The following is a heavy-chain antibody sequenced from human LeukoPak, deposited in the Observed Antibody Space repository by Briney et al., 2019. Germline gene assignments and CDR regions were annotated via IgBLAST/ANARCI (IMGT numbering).Heavy chain of an antibody. Sequence: ASVKVSCKASGYSFTSYYMHWVRQAPGQGLEWMGIINPRAGTTVYAQKFQGGVTMTSDTSTSTVYMEPHSLKSEDTAVYYCARGAPGGSDPFDYWGQGTQITVSS. CDR2: INPRAGTT. CDR3: ARGAPGGSDPFDY. D-gene: IGHD2-21*02. CDR1: GYSFTSYY. J-gene: IGHJ4*02. V-gene: IGHV1-46*01.